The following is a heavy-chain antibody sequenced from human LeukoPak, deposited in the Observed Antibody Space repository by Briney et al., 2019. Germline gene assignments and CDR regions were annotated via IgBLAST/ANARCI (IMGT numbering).Heavy chain of an antibody. V-gene: IGHV4-38-2*02. J-gene: IGHJ4*02. D-gene: IGHD4-17*01. CDR1: GYSISSGYY. Sequence: PSETLSLTCTVSGYSISSGYYWGWIRQPPGKGLEWIGNIYNSGSTYYNPSLKSRVTISLDTSKNQFSLKLSSVTAADTAVYYCARVPTVTFFDYWGQGTLVTVSS. CDR2: IYNSGST. CDR3: ARVPTVTFFDY.